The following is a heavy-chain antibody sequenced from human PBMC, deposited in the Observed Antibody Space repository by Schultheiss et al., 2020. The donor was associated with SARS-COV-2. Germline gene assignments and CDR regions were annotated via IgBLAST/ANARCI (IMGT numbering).Heavy chain of an antibody. Sequence: GGSLRLSCAASGFTFSSYAMHWVRQAPGKGLEWVGRIKSKTDGGTTDYAAPVKGRFTISRDDSKNTLYLQMNSLKTEDTAVYYCTTDLSYSSSLGDYWGQGTLVTVSS. J-gene: IGHJ4*02. D-gene: IGHD6-6*01. CDR2: IKSKTDGGTT. CDR1: GFTFSSYA. V-gene: IGHV3-15*01. CDR3: TTDLSYSSSLGDY.